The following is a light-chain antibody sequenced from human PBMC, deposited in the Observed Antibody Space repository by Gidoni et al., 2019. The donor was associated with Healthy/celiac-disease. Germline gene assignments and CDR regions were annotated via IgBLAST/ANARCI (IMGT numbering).Light chain of an antibody. Sequence: SYVLTQPPSGSVAPGKTARITCGGNNIGSKSVHWYQQKPGQAPVLVIYYDSDRPSGSPERFSGSTSGNTATLPISRVEAGDEADYYCHVWDSSSDHVVFGGGTKLTVL. CDR2: YDS. CDR3: HVWDSSSDHVV. CDR1: NIGSKS. J-gene: IGLJ2*01. V-gene: IGLV3-21*04.